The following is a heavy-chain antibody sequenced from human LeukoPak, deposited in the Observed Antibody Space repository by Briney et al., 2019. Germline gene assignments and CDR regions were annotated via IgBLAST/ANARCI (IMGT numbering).Heavy chain of an antibody. CDR2: IYYSGST. D-gene: IGHD3-16*02. V-gene: IGHV4-39*01. J-gene: IGHJ4*02. CDR3: ARGRLLYVWGSYRSIPYFDY. Sequence: SETLSLTCTVSGGSISSSSYYWGWIRQPPGKGLEWIGSIYYSGSTYYNPSLKSRVTISVDTSKNQFSLKLSSVTAADTAAYYCARGRLLYVWGSYRSIPYFDYWGQGTLVTVSS. CDR1: GGSISSSSYY.